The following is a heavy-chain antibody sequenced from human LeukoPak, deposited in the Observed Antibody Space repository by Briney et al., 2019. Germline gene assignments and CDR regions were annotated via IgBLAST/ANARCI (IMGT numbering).Heavy chain of an antibody. V-gene: IGHV3-7*01. Sequence: GGSLRLSCEVSGFTFTDYWMNWVRQAPGKGPEWVASIRQDGSEKTYVDSVKGRFTISRDNTKNSLSLQLNGLRAEDTAVYYCARDGTAAGSYFDLWGQGTLVTVSS. J-gene: IGHJ4*01. CDR1: GFTFTDYW. CDR3: ARDGTAAGSYFDL. D-gene: IGHD6-13*01. CDR2: IRQDGSEK.